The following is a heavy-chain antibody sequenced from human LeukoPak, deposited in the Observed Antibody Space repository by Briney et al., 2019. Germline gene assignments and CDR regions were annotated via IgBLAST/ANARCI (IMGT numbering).Heavy chain of an antibody. CDR2: ISAYNGNT. CDR3: ARDNSAISDCSSASCFHFNY. CDR1: GYTFTRYG. Sequence: ASVKVSRKASGYTFTRYGITWVRQAPGQGLEWMGWISAYNGNTNYAHKVQGRVTMTTDTSTSTAYMELRSLSSDDTAVYYCARDNSAISDCSSASCFHFNYWGQGTLVTVSS. J-gene: IGHJ4*02. D-gene: IGHD2-2*01. V-gene: IGHV1-18*01.